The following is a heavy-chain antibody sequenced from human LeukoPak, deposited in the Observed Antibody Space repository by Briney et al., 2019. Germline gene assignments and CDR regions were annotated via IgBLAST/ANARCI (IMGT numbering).Heavy chain of an antibody. CDR3: AREDTAIFPYYNCYGVDV. CDR2: IKQDGSEK. J-gene: IGHJ6*02. D-gene: IGHD5-18*01. V-gene: IGHV3-7*01. CDR1: GFTFSSYW. Sequence: GGSLRLSCAASGFTFSSYWMSWVRQAPGKGLEWVANIKQDGSEKYYVDSVKGRFTISRDNAKNSLYLQMNSLRAEDTAVYYCAREDTAIFPYYNCYGVDVWGQGTTVTLSS.